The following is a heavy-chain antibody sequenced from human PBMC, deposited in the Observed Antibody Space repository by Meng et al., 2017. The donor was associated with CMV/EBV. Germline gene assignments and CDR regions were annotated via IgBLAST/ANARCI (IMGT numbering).Heavy chain of an antibody. CDR2: IRSKANSYAT. V-gene: IGHV3-73*01. CDR3: ARVGGLEFDY. D-gene: IGHD3/OR15-3a*01. CDR1: GFTFSGSA. J-gene: IGHJ4*02. Sequence: GESLKISCAASGFTFSGSAMHWVRQASGKGLEWVGRIRSKANSYATAYAASVKGRFTISRDDSKNTAYLQMNSLKTEDTAVYYCARVGGLEFDYWGQGTLVTVSS.